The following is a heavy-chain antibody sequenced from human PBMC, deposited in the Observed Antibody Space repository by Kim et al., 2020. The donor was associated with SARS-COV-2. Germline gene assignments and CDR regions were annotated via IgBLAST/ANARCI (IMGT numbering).Heavy chain of an antibody. CDR3: VKVDEEFDN. CDR2: VSDDGKT. J-gene: IGHJ4*02. V-gene: IGHV4-39*07. Sequence: SETLSLTCTVSGGSIISSTHYWGLVRQAPGKGLEWIGSVSDDGKTWYDPSLKSRVTLSIDKSNNQFFLRLTSVTAADTAVYFCVKVDEEFDNWGQGTLVT. CDR1: GGSIISSTHY.